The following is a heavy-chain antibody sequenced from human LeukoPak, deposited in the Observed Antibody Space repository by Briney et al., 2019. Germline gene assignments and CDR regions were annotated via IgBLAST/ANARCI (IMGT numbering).Heavy chain of an antibody. CDR3: ARDYYGSGSNLYGMDV. D-gene: IGHD3-10*01. CDR2: IIPIFGTA. V-gene: IGHV1-69*05. Sequence: SVTVSYKASGGTFSSYAISWVRQAPGQGLEWMGGIIPIFGTADYEQKFQGRVTITTDESTSTAYMELSSLRSEDTAVYYCARDYYGSGSNLYGMDVWGQGTTVTVFS. J-gene: IGHJ6*02. CDR1: GGTFSSYA.